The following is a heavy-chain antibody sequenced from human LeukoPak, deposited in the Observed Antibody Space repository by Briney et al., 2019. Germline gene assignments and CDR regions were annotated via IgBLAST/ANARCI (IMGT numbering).Heavy chain of an antibody. D-gene: IGHD2-15*01. CDR1: GFTLSSYW. CDR2: INSDGSST. J-gene: IGHJ4*02. CDR3: AREAKATKYCSGGSCYVDY. Sequence: GGSLRLSCAASGFTLSSYWMHWVRQAPGKGLVWVSRINSDGSSTSYADSVKGRFTISRDNAKNTLYLQMNSLRAEDTAVYYCAREAKATKYCSGGSCYVDYWGQGTLVTVSS. V-gene: IGHV3-74*01.